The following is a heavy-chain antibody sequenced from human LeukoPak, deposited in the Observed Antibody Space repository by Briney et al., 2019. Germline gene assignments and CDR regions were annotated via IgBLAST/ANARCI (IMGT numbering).Heavy chain of an antibody. V-gene: IGHV3-33*08. CDR2: IWFDGSNK. D-gene: IGHD6-13*01. Sequence: GGSLRLSCAASGFTFSSSDMHWVRQAPGKGLEGVAVIWFDGSNKYYADSVKGLFTIYRDNYKNTLYLHMHSLSAEDTAVYYGARGAASPDYWGQGTLVTVSS. CDR3: ARGAASPDY. J-gene: IGHJ4*02. CDR1: GFTFSSSD.